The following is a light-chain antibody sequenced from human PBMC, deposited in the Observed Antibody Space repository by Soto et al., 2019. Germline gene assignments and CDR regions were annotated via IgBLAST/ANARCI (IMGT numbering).Light chain of an antibody. CDR2: KAS. Sequence: DIQMTQSPSTLSASVGDRVTITCRASQSISTWLAWYQQKPGKAPKLLIYKASNLESWVPSRFSGSGSGTEFTLTISGLQSDDFATYYCQQYSGYLLTFGGGTKV. V-gene: IGKV1-5*03. CDR1: QSISTW. CDR3: QQYSGYLLT. J-gene: IGKJ4*01.